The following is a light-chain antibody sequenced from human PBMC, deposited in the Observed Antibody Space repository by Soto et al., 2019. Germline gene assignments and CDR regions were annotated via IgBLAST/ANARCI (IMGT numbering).Light chain of an antibody. V-gene: IGKV3-20*01. CDR3: QQYGSSPLA. CDR2: DAS. J-gene: IGKJ4*01. CDR1: QSISGRY. Sequence: GERASLSCRASQSISGRYLAWYQPKPVKAPRLLIYDASSRDTSIPDRFSVSGSGTDFILTISRLEPEDFSVYYCQQYGSSPLAVGGGTRVEIK.